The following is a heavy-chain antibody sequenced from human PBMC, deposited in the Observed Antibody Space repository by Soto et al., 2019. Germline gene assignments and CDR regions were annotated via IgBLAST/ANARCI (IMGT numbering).Heavy chain of an antibody. D-gene: IGHD3-22*01. CDR2: IYYSGST. J-gene: IGHJ4*02. V-gene: IGHV4-39*01. CDR1: GGSISSSSYY. CDR3: ARAHTYYYDSSSQFDY. Sequence: SETLSLTCTVSGGSISSSSYYWGWIRQPPGKGLEWIGSIYYSGSTYYNPSLKSRVTISVDTSKNQFSLKLSSVTAADTAVYYCARAHTYYYDSSSQFDYWGQGTLVTVSS.